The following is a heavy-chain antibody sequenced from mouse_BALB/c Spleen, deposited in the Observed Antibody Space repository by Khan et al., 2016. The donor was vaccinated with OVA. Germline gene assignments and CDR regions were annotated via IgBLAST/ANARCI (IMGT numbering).Heavy chain of an antibody. D-gene: IGHD1-1*01. J-gene: IGHJ4*01. Sequence: QVQLKEAGPELVKPGASVKISCKASGYTFTAYDINWVKQRPGQGLEWIGGIYPGDGSTKYNENFKGKATLTADKSSNTAYMQLNSLTSEKSAVYFCAREGLLGVAMDYWGQGTSVSVSS. V-gene: IGHV1S56*01. CDR1: GYTFTAYD. CDR3: AREGLLGVAMDY. CDR2: IYPGDGST.